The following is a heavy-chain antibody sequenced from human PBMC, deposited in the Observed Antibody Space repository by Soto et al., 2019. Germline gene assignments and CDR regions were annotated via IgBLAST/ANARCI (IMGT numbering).Heavy chain of an antibody. CDR3: ARASGYCSSTSCFFAFDI. CDR1: GASISSYY. Sequence: PSETLSPTCTVSGASISSYYWSWIRQPPGKGPQWIGYIYYSGSTNYNPSLKSRVTISVDTSKNQFSLKLSSVTAADTAVYYCARASGYCSSTSCFFAFDIWGQGTMVT. J-gene: IGHJ3*02. V-gene: IGHV4-59*01. D-gene: IGHD2-2*03. CDR2: IYYSGST.